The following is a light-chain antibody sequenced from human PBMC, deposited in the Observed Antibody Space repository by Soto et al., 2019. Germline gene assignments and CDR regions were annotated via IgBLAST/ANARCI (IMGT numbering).Light chain of an antibody. Sequence: DIQMTPSPSSVSASVGDRVTITCRASQGSSSWVAWYQQKPGKAPKLLIYAASSLQSGVPARFSGSGSGTDFTLTISSQQPEDFDTDYCQQANIFPFTFGGGTKVEIK. J-gene: IGKJ4*01. CDR3: QQANIFPFT. CDR1: QGSSSW. V-gene: IGKV1-12*01. CDR2: AAS.